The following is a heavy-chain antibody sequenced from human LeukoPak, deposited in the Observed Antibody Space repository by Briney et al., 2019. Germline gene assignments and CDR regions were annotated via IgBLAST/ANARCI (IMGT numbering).Heavy chain of an antibody. CDR3: ASPPRGGASYRFDP. D-gene: IGHD1-26*01. CDR1: GYNFTSYW. J-gene: IGHJ5*02. Sequence: GESLKISCKGSGYNFTSYWISWVRQMPGKGLEWMGRIDPSDSYTSYSPSFQGHVTISADRSINTAYLQWTSLKASDTAIYYCASPPRGGASYRFDPWGQGTLVTVSS. V-gene: IGHV5-10-1*01. CDR2: IDPSDSYT.